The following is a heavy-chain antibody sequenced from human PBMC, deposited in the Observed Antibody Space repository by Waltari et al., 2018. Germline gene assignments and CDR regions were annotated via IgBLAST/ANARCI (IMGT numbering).Heavy chain of an antibody. V-gene: IGHV1-69*04. CDR2: IIPILGIA. CDR1: GGTFSSYA. Sequence: QVQLVQSGAEVKKPGSSVKVSCKASGGTFSSYAISWVRQAPGQGLEWMGGIIPILGIANYAQKFQGRVTITADESTSTAYMELSSLRSEDTAVYYCARTEQQLVPGYYYYYMDVWGKGTTVTVSS. J-gene: IGHJ6*03. D-gene: IGHD6-13*01. CDR3: ARTEQQLVPGYYYYYMDV.